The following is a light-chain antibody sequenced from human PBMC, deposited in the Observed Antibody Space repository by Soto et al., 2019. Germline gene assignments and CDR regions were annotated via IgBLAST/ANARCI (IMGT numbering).Light chain of an antibody. CDR2: DAS. CDR1: QNFGSY. Sequence: EIVLTQSPATLSLSPGEIATLSCRASQNFGSYLAWYQQKPGQAPRLLIYDASNRATGIPDRFSGSGSGTDFTLTVSSLEPEDFAVYYSQQRYNWPVTFGQGTKVEI. J-gene: IGKJ1*01. V-gene: IGKV3-11*01. CDR3: QQRYNWPVT.